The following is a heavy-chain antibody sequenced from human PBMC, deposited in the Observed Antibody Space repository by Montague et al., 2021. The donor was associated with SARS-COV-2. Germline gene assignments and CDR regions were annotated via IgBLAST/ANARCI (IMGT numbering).Heavy chain of an antibody. CDR3: AKGSQIYETRGLRNGWFDP. Sequence: SETLSLTCAVYGASFIRYHWTWIRQSPGRGLVLIGEVIHSGKTSYNPSLQSRLTMSVDTYKKQFSLRLSSVTAADTAVYFCAKGSQIYETRGLRNGWFDPWGQGTMVTVSS. CDR2: VIHSGKT. D-gene: IGHD2/OR15-2a*01. CDR1: GASFIRYH. J-gene: IGHJ5*02. V-gene: IGHV4-34*01.